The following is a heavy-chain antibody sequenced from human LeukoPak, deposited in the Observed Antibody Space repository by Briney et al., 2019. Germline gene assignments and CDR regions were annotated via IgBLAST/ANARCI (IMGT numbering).Heavy chain of an antibody. CDR2: IIPIFGTA. V-gene: IGHV1-69*13. D-gene: IGHD3-10*01. CDR1: GYTFTSYD. CDR3: ARAREGITMVRGVFVYYYYYMDV. J-gene: IGHJ6*03. Sequence: SVKVSCKASGYTFTSYDISWVRQAPGQGLEWMGGIIPIFGTANYAQKFQGRVTITADESTSTAYMELSSLRSEDTAVYYCARAREGITMVRGVFVYYYYYMDVWGKGTTVTISS.